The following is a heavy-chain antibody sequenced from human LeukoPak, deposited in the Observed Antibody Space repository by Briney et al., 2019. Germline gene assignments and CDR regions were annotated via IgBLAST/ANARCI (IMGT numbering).Heavy chain of an antibody. D-gene: IGHD3-10*01. CDR3: ARDRGVPRPYYFDR. V-gene: IGHV4-39*07. Sequence: SETLSLTCTVSGGSISSSSYYWGWIRQPPGKGLEWIGSIYYSGSTYYNPSLKSRVTISVDTSKNQFSLKLTSVTAADTAVYYCARDRGVPRPYYFDRWGQGTLVTVSS. CDR1: GGSISSSSYY. J-gene: IGHJ4*02. CDR2: IYYSGST.